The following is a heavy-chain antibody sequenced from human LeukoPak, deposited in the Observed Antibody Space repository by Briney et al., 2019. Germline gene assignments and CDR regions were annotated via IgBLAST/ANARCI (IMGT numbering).Heavy chain of an antibody. D-gene: IGHD6-19*01. J-gene: IGHJ4*02. Sequence: GGSLRLSCAASGFTFSSYAMSWVRQAPGKGLEWVSAFSGSGGDTDYAAPVKGRFTISRDDSKNTLYLQMNSLKTEDTAVYYCTTQPWQVDYWGQGTLVTVSS. CDR2: FSGSGGDT. V-gene: IGHV3-23*01. CDR1: GFTFSSYA. CDR3: TTQPWQVDY.